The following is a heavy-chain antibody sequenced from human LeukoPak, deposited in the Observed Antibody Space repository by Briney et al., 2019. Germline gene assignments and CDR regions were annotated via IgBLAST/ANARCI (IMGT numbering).Heavy chain of an antibody. D-gene: IGHD2-2*01. J-gene: IGHJ5*02. CDR3: ARHPSAMTGFDP. CDR1: GGSITSYY. Sequence: PSETLSLTCTVSGGSITSYYWTWIRQPPGKGLEWIGYIFYSGSTNYNPSLKSRVTISVDSPKDQFSLRMSSVTAADTAVYYCARHPSAMTGFDPWGQGTLVTVSS. V-gene: IGHV4-59*08. CDR2: IFYSGST.